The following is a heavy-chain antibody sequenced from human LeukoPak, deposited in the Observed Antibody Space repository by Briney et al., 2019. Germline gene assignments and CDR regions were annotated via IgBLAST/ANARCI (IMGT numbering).Heavy chain of an antibody. V-gene: IGHV3-74*01. Sequence: GGSLRLSCVVSGFTFTNYWMHWVRQAPGKGLVWVSRINSDGSSTSYADSVKGRFTISRDNAKNTLYLQMNSLRAEDTAVYYCARQFYYDSSADAFDIWGQGTMVTVSS. D-gene: IGHD3-22*01. CDR1: GFTFTNYW. CDR3: ARQFYYDSSADAFDI. J-gene: IGHJ3*02. CDR2: INSDGSST.